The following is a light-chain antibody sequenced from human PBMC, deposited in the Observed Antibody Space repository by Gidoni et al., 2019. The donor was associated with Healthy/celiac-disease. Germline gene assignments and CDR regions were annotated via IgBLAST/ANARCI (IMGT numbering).Light chain of an antibody. V-gene: IGKV1-33*01. CDR1: QDIRNY. Sequence: DIQMTQYPSSLSASVGDRVTITCQESQDIRNYLNWYQQKPGKAPKLLIYDASNLETGVPSRFSGSGSGTDFTFTISSLQPEDIATYYWQQYDNLPLTFGGGTKVEIK. J-gene: IGKJ4*01. CDR2: DAS. CDR3: QQYDNLPLT.